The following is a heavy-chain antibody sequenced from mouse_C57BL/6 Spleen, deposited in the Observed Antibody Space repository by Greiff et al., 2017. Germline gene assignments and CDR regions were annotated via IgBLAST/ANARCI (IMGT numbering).Heavy chain of an antibody. Sequence: EVQLQQSGPELVKPGASVKIPCKASGYTFTDYNMDWVKQSHGKSLEWIGDINPNNGGTIYNQKFKGKATLTVDKSSSTAYMELRSLTSEDTAVYYCARKRGLYYDYDGYFDVWGTGTTVTVSS. CDR1: GYTFTDYN. V-gene: IGHV1-18*01. D-gene: IGHD2-4*01. J-gene: IGHJ1*03. CDR3: ARKRGLYYDYDGYFDV. CDR2: INPNNGGT.